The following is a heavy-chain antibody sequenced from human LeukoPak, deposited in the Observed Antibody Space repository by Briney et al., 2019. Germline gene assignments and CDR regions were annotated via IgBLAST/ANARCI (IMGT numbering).Heavy chain of an antibody. CDR1: GFTFSDYW. V-gene: IGHV3-74*01. D-gene: IGHD6-13*01. CDR2: INDDGRST. CDR3: ARSAAGLDY. J-gene: IGHJ4*02. Sequence: GGSLRLSCAASGFTFSDYWMHWVRQVPGKGLVWVSRINDDGRSTSEAVSVRGRFTISRDNAKNTLYLQMNSLRVEDTAIYYCARSAAGLDYWGQGTLVTVSS.